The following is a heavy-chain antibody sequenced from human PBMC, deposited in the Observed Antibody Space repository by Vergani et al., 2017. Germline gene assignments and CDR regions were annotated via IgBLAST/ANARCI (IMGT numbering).Heavy chain of an antibody. CDR2: ISSSGSTI. CDR3: ARDPYNYDILTGYYSLPDYFDY. J-gene: IGHJ4*02. V-gene: IGHV3-48*03. Sequence: EVQLVESGGGLVQPGGSLRLSCAASGFTFSSYEMNWVRQAPGKGLEWVSYISSSGSTIYYADSVKCRFTISRDNAKNSLYLQMNSLRAEDTAVYYCARDPYNYDILTGYYSLPDYFDYWGQGTLVTVSS. D-gene: IGHD3-9*01. CDR1: GFTFSSYE.